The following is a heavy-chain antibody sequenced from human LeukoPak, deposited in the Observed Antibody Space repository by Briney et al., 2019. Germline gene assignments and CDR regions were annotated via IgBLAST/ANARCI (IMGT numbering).Heavy chain of an antibody. J-gene: IGHJ4*02. CDR3: AKDGDYGDLNFDY. V-gene: IGHV3-30*18. CDR1: GFTFSSYG. Sequence: GGSLRLSCAASGFTFSSYGMHWVRQAPGKGLEWVAVISYDGSNKYYADSGKGRFTISRDNSKNTLYLQMNSLRAEDTAVYYCAKDGDYGDLNFDYWGQGTLVTVS. D-gene: IGHD4-17*01. CDR2: ISYDGSNK.